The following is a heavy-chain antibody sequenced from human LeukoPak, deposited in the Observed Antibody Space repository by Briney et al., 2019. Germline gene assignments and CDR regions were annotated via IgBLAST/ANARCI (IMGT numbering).Heavy chain of an antibody. V-gene: IGHV1-69*06. CDR3: ASEFGSYYRWFDP. Sequence: SVKVSCKASGGTFSNYGISWVRQAPGQGLEWMGGIIPIFETSNYAQKFQDRVTITADKSTSTAYMELSSLRSEDTAVYYCASEFGSYYRWFDPWGQGTLVTVSS. J-gene: IGHJ5*02. D-gene: IGHD1-26*01. CDR2: IIPIFETS. CDR1: GGTFSNYG.